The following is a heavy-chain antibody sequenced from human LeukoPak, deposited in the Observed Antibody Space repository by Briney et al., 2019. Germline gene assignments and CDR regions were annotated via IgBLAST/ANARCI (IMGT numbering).Heavy chain of an antibody. J-gene: IGHJ3*02. CDR2: IYYSGST. V-gene: IGHV4-59*01. CDR3: ATGYDSSGYYYSDAFDI. CDR1: GGSISSYY. D-gene: IGHD3-22*01. Sequence: SETLSLTCTVSGGSISSYYWSWIRQPPGKGLEWIGYIYYSGSTNYNPSLKSRVTISVDTTKNQFSLKLSSVTAADTAVYYCATGYDSSGYYYSDAFDIWGQGTMVTVSS.